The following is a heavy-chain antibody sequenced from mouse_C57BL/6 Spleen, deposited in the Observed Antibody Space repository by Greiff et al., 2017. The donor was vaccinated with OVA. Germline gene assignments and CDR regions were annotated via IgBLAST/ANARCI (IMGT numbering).Heavy chain of an antibody. Sequence: QVHVKQPGAELVRPGSSVKLSCKASGYTFTSYWMHWVKQRPIQGLEWIGNIDPSDSETHYNQKFKDKATLTVDKSSSTAYMQLSSLTSEDSAVYYCATGGSSWFAYWGQGTLVTVSA. CDR3: ATGGSSWFAY. J-gene: IGHJ3*01. CDR1: GYTFTSYW. CDR2: IDPSDSET. V-gene: IGHV1-52*01. D-gene: IGHD3-1*01.